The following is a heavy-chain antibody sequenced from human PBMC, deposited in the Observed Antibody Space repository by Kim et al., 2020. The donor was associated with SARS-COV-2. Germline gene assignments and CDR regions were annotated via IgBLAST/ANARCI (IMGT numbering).Heavy chain of an antibody. J-gene: IGHJ3*02. Sequence: ASVKVSCKASGYTFTSYGISWVRQAPGQGLEWMGWISAYNGNTNYAQKLQGRVTMTTDTSTSTAYMELRSLRSDDTAVYYCARVGGYSSSSVVWYAFDIWGQGTMVTVSS. CDR2: ISAYNGNT. V-gene: IGHV1-18*01. CDR1: GYTFTSYG. D-gene: IGHD6-6*01. CDR3: ARVGGYSSSSVVWYAFDI.